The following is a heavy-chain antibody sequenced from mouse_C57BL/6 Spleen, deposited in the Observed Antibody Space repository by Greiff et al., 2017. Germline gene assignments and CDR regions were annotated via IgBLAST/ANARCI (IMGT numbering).Heavy chain of an antibody. J-gene: IGHJ2*01. D-gene: IGHD2-3*01. CDR2: ISPGSGST. CDR1: GYTFTSYW. CDR3: AREIYDGYPFWYFDY. Sequence: QVQLQQPGAELVKPGASVKMSCKASGYTFTSYWITWVKQRPGQGLEWIGDISPGSGSTNYNEKFKSKATLTVDTSSSTAYMQLSSLTSEDSAVYYCAREIYDGYPFWYFDYWGQGTTLTVSS. V-gene: IGHV1-55*01.